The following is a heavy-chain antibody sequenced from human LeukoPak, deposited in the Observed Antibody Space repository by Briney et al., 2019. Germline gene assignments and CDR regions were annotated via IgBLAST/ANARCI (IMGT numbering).Heavy chain of an antibody. Sequence: GASVKVSCKASGCTFTSYDINWVRQATGQGLEWMGWINLKSGNTGYAQNFQGRLTVTRDTSINTAYMELSTLRSEDTAVYYCARVTGSIDYWGQGTLVTVSS. CDR3: ARVTGSIDY. CDR2: INLKSGNT. CDR1: GCTFTSYD. V-gene: IGHV1-8*01. D-gene: IGHD1-26*01. J-gene: IGHJ4*02.